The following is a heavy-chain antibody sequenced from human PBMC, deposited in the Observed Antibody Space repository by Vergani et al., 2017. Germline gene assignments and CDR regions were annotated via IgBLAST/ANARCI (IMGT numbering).Heavy chain of an antibody. CDR1: GGSISSSSYY. Sequence: QVQLQQWGAGLLKPSETLSLTCTVSGGSISSSSYYWGWIRQPPGKGLEWIGSIYYSGSTYYNPSLKSRVTISVDTAKNQFSLKLSSLTAADTAVYYCARVHYDILTGYPNWFDPWGQGTLVTVSS. D-gene: IGHD3-9*01. CDR2: IYYSGST. V-gene: IGHV4-39*07. CDR3: ARVHYDILTGYPNWFDP. J-gene: IGHJ5*02.